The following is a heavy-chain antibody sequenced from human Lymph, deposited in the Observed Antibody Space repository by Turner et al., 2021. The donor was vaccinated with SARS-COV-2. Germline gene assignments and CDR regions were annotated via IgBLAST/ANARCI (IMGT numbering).Heavy chain of an antibody. CDR3: ARDIPTTADYFDY. CDR2: ISSSSSYI. CDR1: GFTFSTYS. Sequence: EVQLVESGGGLVKPGGSLRPSCAAYGFTFSTYSMNWVRQAPGKGLKWISSISSSSSYIYYADSVKGRFTISRDDAKNSLYLQMNSLRAEDTAVYYCARDIPTTADYFDYWGQGTLVTVSS. V-gene: IGHV3-21*01. D-gene: IGHD4-17*01. J-gene: IGHJ4*02.